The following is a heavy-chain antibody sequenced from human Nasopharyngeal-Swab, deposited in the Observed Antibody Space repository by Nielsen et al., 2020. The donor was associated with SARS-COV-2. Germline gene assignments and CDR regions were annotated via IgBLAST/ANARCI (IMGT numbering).Heavy chain of an antibody. CDR1: GFTFSSYG. CDR2: ISYDGSNK. D-gene: IGHD3-16*01. Sequence: GESLKISCAASGFTFSSYGMHWVRQAPGKGLEWVAVISYDGSNKYYADSVKGRFTISRDNSKNTLYLQMNSLRAEDKAVYYCAKFPGDNAFDIWGQGTMVTVSS. CDR3: AKFPGDNAFDI. V-gene: IGHV3-30*18. J-gene: IGHJ3*02.